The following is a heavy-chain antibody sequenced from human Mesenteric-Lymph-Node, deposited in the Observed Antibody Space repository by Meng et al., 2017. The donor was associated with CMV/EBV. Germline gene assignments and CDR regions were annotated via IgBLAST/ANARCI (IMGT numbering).Heavy chain of an antibody. CDR2: VDYSGDT. D-gene: IGHD1-26*01. CDR1: GVSITSYY. V-gene: IGHV4-59*12. Sequence: GSLRLSCTVSGVSITSYYWSWIRQSPGRGLEWIGSVDYSGDTNYNPSLKSRVTILEDTSKNQFSLKLSSVTAADTAVYYCARAWYSGSLNWFDPWGQGTLVTVSS. J-gene: IGHJ5*02. CDR3: ARAWYSGSLNWFDP.